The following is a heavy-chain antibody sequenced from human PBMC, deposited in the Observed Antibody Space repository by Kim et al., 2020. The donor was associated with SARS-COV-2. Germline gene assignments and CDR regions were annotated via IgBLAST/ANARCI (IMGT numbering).Heavy chain of an antibody. J-gene: IGHJ4*02. CDR1: GFTFSTYA. D-gene: IGHD3-10*01. V-gene: IGHV3-23*01. CDR2: ISGSGGST. Sequence: GGSLRLSCAASGFTFSTYAMSWVRQAPGKGLEWVSGISGSGGSTYYADSVKGRFTISRDNSKNTLYLQMNSLRAEDTAVYYCANAFGDVGPKSNFDYWGQGTLVTVSS. CDR3: ANAFGDVGPKSNFDY.